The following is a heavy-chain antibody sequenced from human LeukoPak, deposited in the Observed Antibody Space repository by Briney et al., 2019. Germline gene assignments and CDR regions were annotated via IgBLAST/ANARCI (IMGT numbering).Heavy chain of an antibody. V-gene: IGHV3-30*02. D-gene: IGHD7-27*01. CDR1: GFTFSNYG. Sequence: GGSLRLSCAASGFTFSNYGMHWVRRAPGKGLEWVAFIRSDGINKYHADSVKGRFTISRDNSKNTLYLQMNSPRAEDTAAYYCAKDGNWARFENWGQGTLVTVSS. CDR3: AKDGNWARFEN. CDR2: IRSDGINK. J-gene: IGHJ4*02.